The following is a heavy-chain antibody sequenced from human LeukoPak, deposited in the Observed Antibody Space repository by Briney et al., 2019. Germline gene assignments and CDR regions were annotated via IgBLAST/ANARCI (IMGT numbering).Heavy chain of an antibody. CDR3: VRGGAVPAANPLHYYYYGMDV. J-gene: IGHJ6*04. D-gene: IGHD2-2*01. V-gene: IGHV4-30-2*01. Sequence: TSETLSLTCAVSGGSISSGGYSWSWIRQPPGKGLEWIGYIYHSGSTYYNPSLKSRVTISVDRSENQFSLKLSFVTAADTAVYYCVRGGAVPAANPLHYYYYGMDVWGKGTTVTVSS. CDR2: IYHSGST. CDR1: GGSISSGGYS.